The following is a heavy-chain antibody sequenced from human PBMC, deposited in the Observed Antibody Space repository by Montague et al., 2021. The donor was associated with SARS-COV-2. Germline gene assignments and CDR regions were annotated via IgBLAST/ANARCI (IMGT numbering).Heavy chain of an antibody. CDR3: ARRGYYDSAGYHWHLDL. CDR1: GGSINDHY. J-gene: IGHJ2*01. V-gene: IGHV4-4*09. D-gene: IGHD3-22*01. CDR2: ISSNGKT. Sequence: DPLSLTCTVSGGSINDHYRSWIRQSPGKELEWIGYISSNGKTNYKPSLKSRVTLSADASRNEFSLKLDSVTAADTAVYFCARRGYYDSAGYHWHLDLWGRGMLVTVSS.